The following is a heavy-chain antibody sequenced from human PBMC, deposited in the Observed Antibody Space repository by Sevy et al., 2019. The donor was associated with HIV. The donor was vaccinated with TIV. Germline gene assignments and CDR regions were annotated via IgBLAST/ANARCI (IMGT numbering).Heavy chain of an antibody. Sequence: GGSLRLSCAASGFTFSPYSMHWVRQAPGKGLEWISYINGPSNAIFYADSVRGRFTVSRDNGKNSLYLQMNSLRAEDSALYYCARGVANCGASACHKTDFWGQGTLVTVSS. J-gene: IGHJ4*02. CDR3: ARGVANCGASACHKTDF. D-gene: IGHD2-21*01. CDR2: INGPSNAI. V-gene: IGHV3-48*01. CDR1: GFTFSPYS.